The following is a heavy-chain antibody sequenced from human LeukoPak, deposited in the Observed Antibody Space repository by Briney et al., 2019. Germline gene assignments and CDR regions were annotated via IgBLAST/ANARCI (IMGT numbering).Heavy chain of an antibody. D-gene: IGHD2-2*01. CDR2: IYYSGST. CDR1: GGSISSGGYY. V-gene: IGHV4-61*08. CDR3: AGGQDIVVVPAAQGAFDI. Sequence: SETLSLTCTVSGGSISSGGYYWSWIRQPPGKGLEWIGYIYYSGSTNYNPSLKSRVTMSVDTSKNQFSLKLSSVTAADTAVYYCAGGQDIVVVPAAQGAFDIWGQGTMVTVSS. J-gene: IGHJ3*02.